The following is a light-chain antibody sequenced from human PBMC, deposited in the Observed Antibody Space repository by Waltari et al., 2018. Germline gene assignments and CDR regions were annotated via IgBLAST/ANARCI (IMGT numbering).Light chain of an antibody. V-gene: IGLV2-11*01. CDR3: CSYAGSYTWV. Sequence: QSALTQPRSVSGSPGQSVTIPCTGTSSDVGGYNYVSWYQQHPGKAPKLMIYDVSKRPSGVPDRVSGSKSGNTASLTISVLQAEDEADYYCCSYAGSYTWVFGGGTKLTVL. J-gene: IGLJ3*02. CDR1: SSDVGGYNY. CDR2: DVS.